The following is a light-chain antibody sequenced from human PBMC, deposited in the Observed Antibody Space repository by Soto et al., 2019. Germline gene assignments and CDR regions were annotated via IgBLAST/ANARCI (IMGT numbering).Light chain of an antibody. Sequence: IVVSQSAATPSLSPGERATLSCRASQSVSSYLSWYQHKPGRAPRLLIYDASDRATGIPARFSGTGSGTEFTLTISSLQPDDVATYYCQQYYRSSITFGQGTRLEI. CDR1: QSVSSY. CDR2: DAS. V-gene: IGKV3-11*01. CDR3: QQYYRSSIT. J-gene: IGKJ5*01.